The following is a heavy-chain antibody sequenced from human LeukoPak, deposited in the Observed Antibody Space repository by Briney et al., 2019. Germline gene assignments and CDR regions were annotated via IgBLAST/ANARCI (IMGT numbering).Heavy chain of an antibody. CDR3: ARDLDGDGVYCFDY. D-gene: IGHD3-10*01. CDR2: IHASGST. J-gene: IGHJ4*02. V-gene: IGHV4-61*02. CDR1: GGALSSGGYY. Sequence: SESMSLTCTVSGGALSSGGYYWGWIRQPAGKGLEWIGRIHASGSTYYNPSLKSRVTISADTSKNQFSLKLSSLTAADTAVYYCARDLDGDGVYCFDYWGQGSLVTVSS.